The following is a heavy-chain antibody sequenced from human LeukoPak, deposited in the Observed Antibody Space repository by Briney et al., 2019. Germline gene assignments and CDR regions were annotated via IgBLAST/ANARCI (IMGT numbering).Heavy chain of an antibody. V-gene: IGHV3-23*03. J-gene: IGHJ4*02. CDR1: GFTFSSYA. D-gene: IGHD3-22*01. CDR2: IYSGGST. Sequence: GGSLRLSCAASGFTFSSYAMSWVRQPPGKGLEWVSLIYSGGSTHYADSVKGRFTISRDNSKNTLYVQMNSLRAEDTAVYYCAKAHPPGSGYYAPFDYWGQGMLVTVSS. CDR3: AKAHPPGSGYYAPFDY.